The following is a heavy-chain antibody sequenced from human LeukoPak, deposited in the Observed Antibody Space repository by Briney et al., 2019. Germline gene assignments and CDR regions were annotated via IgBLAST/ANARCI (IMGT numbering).Heavy chain of an antibody. CDR3: ARILVISGDAFDI. CDR2: INHSGST. Sequence: SETLSLTCTVSGYSISSGYYWSWIRQPPGKGLEWIGEINHSGSTNYNPSLKSRVTISVDTSKNQFSLKLSSVTAADTAVYYCARILVISGDAFDIWGQGTMVTVSS. J-gene: IGHJ3*02. CDR1: GYSISSGYY. V-gene: IGHV4-38-2*02. D-gene: IGHD3-9*01.